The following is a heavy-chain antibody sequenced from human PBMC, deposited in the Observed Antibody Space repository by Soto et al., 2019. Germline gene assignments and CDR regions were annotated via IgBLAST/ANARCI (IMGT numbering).Heavy chain of an antibody. J-gene: IGHJ5*02. Sequence: TETLSLTCAVYGGSFSGYYWSWIRQPPGKGLEWIGEINHSGSTNYNPSLKSRVTISVDTSKNQFPLKLSSVTAADTAVYYCARKRVLRFLEWPNWFDPWGQGTLVPVSS. CDR3: ARKRVLRFLEWPNWFDP. CDR1: GGSFSGYY. V-gene: IGHV4-34*01. CDR2: INHSGST. D-gene: IGHD3-3*01.